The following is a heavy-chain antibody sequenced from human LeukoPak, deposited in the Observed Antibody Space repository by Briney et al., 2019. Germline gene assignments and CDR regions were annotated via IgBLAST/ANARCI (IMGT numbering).Heavy chain of an antibody. CDR2: IYTSGST. CDR1: GGSLSSYY. CDR3: ARDLGPHYSDAFDI. V-gene: IGHV4-4*07. J-gene: IGHJ3*02. D-gene: IGHD3-10*01. Sequence: PSETLSLTCTVSGGSLSSYYWSWIRQPAGKGLEWIGRIYTSGSTNYNPSLKSRVTMSVDTSKNQFSLKLSSVTAADTAVYYCARDLGPHYSDAFDIWGQGTMVTVSS.